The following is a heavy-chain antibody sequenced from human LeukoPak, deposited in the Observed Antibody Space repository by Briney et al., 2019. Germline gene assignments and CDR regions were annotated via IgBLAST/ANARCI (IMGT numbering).Heavy chain of an antibody. CDR3: ARSRALHYYGLDL. J-gene: IGHJ6*02. CDR2: IYYSGST. D-gene: IGHD2-2*01. V-gene: IGHV4-59*08. CDR1: GSSISSYY. Sequence: SETLSLTCTVSGSSISSYYWSWIRQPPGKGLEWIGYIYYSGSTNYNSSLKSRITISVDTSKNRFSLNLSSVTAADTAVYYCARSRALHYYGLDLWGQGTTVTVSS.